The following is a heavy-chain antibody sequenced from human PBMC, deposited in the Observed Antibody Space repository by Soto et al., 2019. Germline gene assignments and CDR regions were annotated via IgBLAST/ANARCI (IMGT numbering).Heavy chain of an antibody. V-gene: IGHV1-46*01. J-gene: IGHJ5*02. D-gene: IGHD5-18*01. CDR3: ARGAGYSYGYAYNWFDP. CDR1: GYTFTSYY. CDR2: INPSGGST. Sequence: ASVKVSCKASGYTFTSYYMHWVRQAPGQGLEWMGIINPSGGSTSYAQKFQGRVTMTRDTSTSTVYMELGSLRSEDTAVYYCARGAGYSYGYAYNWFDPWGQGTLVTVSS.